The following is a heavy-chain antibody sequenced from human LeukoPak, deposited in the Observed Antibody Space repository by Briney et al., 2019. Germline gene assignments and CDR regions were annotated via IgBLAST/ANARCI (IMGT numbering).Heavy chain of an antibody. J-gene: IGHJ4*02. CDR1: GGSISSGDYY. V-gene: IGHV4-30-4*08. CDR3: ARAAAMVFYYFDY. CDR2: IYYSGST. Sequence: QVQLQESGPGLVRPSQTLSLTCTVSGGSISSGDYYWSWIRQPPGKVLAWIGYIYYSGSTYYNPSLKSRVTISVDTSKNQFSLKLSSVTAADTAVYYCARAAAMVFYYFDYWGQGTLVTVSS. D-gene: IGHD5-18*01.